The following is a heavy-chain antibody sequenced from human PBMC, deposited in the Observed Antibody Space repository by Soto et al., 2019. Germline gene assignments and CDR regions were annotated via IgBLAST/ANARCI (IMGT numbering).Heavy chain of an antibody. Sequence: EVQLVESGGGLVKPGGSLRLSCAASGFTFSSYSMNWVRQAPGKGLEWVSSISSSSSYIYYADSVKGRFTISRDNAKNSLYLQMNSLRAEDTAVYYCARDDYGDLHPFAYWGQGTLVTVSS. CDR2: ISSSSSYI. V-gene: IGHV3-21*01. CDR3: ARDDYGDLHPFAY. CDR1: GFTFSSYS. D-gene: IGHD4-17*01. J-gene: IGHJ4*02.